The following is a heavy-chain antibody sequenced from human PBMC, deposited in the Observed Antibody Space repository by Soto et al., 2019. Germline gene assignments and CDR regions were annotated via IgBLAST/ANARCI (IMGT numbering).Heavy chain of an antibody. V-gene: IGHV4-61*01. J-gene: IGHJ4*02. CDR2: IYYSGST. Sequence: PSETLSLTCTVSGGSVSSGSYYWSWIRQPPGKGLEWIGYIYYSGSTNYNPSLKSRVTISVDTSKNQFSLKLSSVTAADTAVYYCARGCDYAGNSRSYYFDYWGQGTLVTVSS. CDR3: ARGCDYAGNSRSYYFDY. CDR1: GGSVSSGSYY. D-gene: IGHD4-17*01.